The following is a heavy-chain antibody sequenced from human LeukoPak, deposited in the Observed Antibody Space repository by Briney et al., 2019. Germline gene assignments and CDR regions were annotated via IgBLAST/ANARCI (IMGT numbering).Heavy chain of an antibody. Sequence: GGSVRLSCAASGFIFSNYAMAWVRQTPGKGLEWVSAISGSGLRTNYADSARGRFIISRDNSKNTVDLQIDSLRAEGTAIYYCARGWMVKYYFDYWGQGTLVTVSS. CDR1: GFIFSNYA. V-gene: IGHV3-23*01. CDR3: ARGWMVKYYFDY. D-gene: IGHD6-19*01. CDR2: ISGSGLRT. J-gene: IGHJ4*02.